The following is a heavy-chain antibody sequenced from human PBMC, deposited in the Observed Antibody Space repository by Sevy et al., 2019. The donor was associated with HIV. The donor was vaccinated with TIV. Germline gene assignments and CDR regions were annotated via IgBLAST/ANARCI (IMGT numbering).Heavy chain of an antibody. CDR3: ARDLGIAVAGTIYYDSSGKGAFDI. J-gene: IGHJ3*02. Sequence: GGSLRLSCAASGFTFSDYYMSWIRQAPGKGLEWVSYISSSGSTIYYADSVKGRFTISRDNAKNSLYLQMNSLRAEGTAVYYCARDLGIAVAGTIYYDSSGKGAFDIWGQGTMVTVSS. CDR1: GFTFSDYY. D-gene: IGHD6-19*01. CDR2: ISSSGSTI. V-gene: IGHV3-11*01.